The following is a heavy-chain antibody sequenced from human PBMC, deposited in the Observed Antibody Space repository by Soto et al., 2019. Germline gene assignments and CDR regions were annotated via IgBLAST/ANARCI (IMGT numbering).Heavy chain of an antibody. CDR2: IYYSGST. J-gene: IGHJ5*02. CDR1: GGSISSGGYY. V-gene: IGHV4-31*03. CDR3: ARDIAKPTNWFDP. Sequence: QVQLQESGPGLVKPSQTLSLTCSVSGGSISSGGYYWSWIRQHPGKGLEWIGYIYYSGSTYYNPSLKSRVTISVDTSKNQFSLKLSYVTAADTAMYYCARDIAKPTNWFDPWGQGTLVTVSS.